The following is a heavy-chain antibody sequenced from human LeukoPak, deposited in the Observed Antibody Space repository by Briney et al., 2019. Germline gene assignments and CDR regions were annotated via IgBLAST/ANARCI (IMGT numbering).Heavy chain of an antibody. CDR3: AKYLSRAFDS. CDR1: GFTFRSYW. J-gene: IGHJ4*02. V-gene: IGHV3-7*01. D-gene: IGHD2/OR15-2a*01. Sequence: GGSLRLSCAASGFTFRSYWMSWVRQAPGKGLEWLGHINQEASRTDHADSVKGRFTISRDNSRNLLYLHMSSLRAEDAAVYYCAKYLSRAFDSWGQGILVSVSS. CDR2: INQEASRT.